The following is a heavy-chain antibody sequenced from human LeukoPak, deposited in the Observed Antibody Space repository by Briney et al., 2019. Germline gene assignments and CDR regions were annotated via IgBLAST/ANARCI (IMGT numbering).Heavy chain of an antibody. D-gene: IGHD3-22*01. CDR3: ARHKPGHYDSSGYYTC. V-gene: IGHV5-51*01. CDR2: IYPGDSDT. CDR1: GYSFTTYW. J-gene: IGHJ4*02. Sequence: GESLKISCKGSGYSFTTYWIGWVRQMPGKGLEWMGIIYPGDSDTRYSPAFQGLVTISADKSINTAYLQWSSLKASDTAMYYCARHKPGHYDSSGYYTCWGQGTLVTVSS.